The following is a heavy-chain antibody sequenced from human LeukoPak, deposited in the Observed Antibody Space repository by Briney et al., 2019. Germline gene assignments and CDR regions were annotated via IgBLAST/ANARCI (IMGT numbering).Heavy chain of an antibody. Sequence: GGSLRLSCAASGFTFSSYSMNCVRQAPGKGLEWVSYISSSSSTIYYADSVKGRFTISRDNAKNSLYLQMNSLRAEDTAVYYCARDGGSYYFDYWGQGTLVTVSS. CDR2: ISSSSSTI. D-gene: IGHD1-26*01. J-gene: IGHJ4*02. CDR3: ARDGGSYYFDY. V-gene: IGHV3-48*04. CDR1: GFTFSSYS.